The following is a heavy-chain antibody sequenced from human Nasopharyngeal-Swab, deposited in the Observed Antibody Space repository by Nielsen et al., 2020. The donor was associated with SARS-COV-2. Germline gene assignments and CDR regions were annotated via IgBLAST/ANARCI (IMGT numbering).Heavy chain of an antibody. Sequence: SLKISCAASGFTFSSYGMHWVRQAPGKGLEWVSGISWNSGSIGYADSVKGRFTISRDNAKNSLYLQMNSLRAEDTAVYYCAKDLQKWLVLGGYYYYNMDVWGQGTTVTVSS. CDR3: AKDLQKWLVLGGYYYYNMDV. CDR2: ISWNSGSI. V-gene: IGHV3-9*01. J-gene: IGHJ6*02. D-gene: IGHD6-19*01. CDR1: GFTFSSYG.